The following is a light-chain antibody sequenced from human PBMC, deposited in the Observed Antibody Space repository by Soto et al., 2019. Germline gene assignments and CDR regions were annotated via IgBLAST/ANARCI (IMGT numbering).Light chain of an antibody. CDR1: QSITIE. V-gene: IGKV3-11*01. J-gene: IGKJ5*01. CDR3: QQRSTWPLT. Sequence: EIVLTQSPAPLSLSAGERATLSCRASQSITIELAWYQQKPGQAPRLLICDASNRATGIPARFSGSGSGTDFTLTISTLEPEDSAIYYCQQRSTWPLTFGQGTRLEIK. CDR2: DAS.